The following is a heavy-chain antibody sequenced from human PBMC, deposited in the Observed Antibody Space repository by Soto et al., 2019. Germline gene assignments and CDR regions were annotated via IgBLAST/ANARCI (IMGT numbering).Heavy chain of an antibody. CDR3: ARGRYYDSSGYYPRPYYGMDV. D-gene: IGHD3-22*01. Sequence: PSETLSLTCAVYGGSFSGYYWSWIRQPPGKGLEWIGEINHSGSTNYNPSLKSRVTISVDTSKNQFSLKLSSVTAADTAVYYCARGRYYDSSGYYPRPYYGMDVWGQGTTVTAP. V-gene: IGHV4-34*01. J-gene: IGHJ6*02. CDR2: INHSGST. CDR1: GGSFSGYY.